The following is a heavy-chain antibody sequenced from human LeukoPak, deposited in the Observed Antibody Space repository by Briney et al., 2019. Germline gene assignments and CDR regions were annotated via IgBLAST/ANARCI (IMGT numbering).Heavy chain of an antibody. Sequence: GPLRLSCAASGFTFSSYWMSWVRQAPGKGLEWVANIKQDGSEKYYVDSVKGRFTISRDNAKNSLYLQMNSLRAEDTAVYYCARGYRIAAAGVDYWGQGTLVTVSS. CDR2: IKQDGSEK. CDR3: ARGYRIAAAGVDY. V-gene: IGHV3-7*04. J-gene: IGHJ4*02. D-gene: IGHD6-13*01. CDR1: GFTFSSYW.